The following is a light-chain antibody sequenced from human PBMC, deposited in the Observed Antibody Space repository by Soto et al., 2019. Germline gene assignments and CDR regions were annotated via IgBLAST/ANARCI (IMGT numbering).Light chain of an antibody. CDR1: QSISSW. Sequence: DIPMTQSPSSVSASVGDRVTISCRASQSISSWLAWYQQKPGKAPKLLIYAASRLQSGVPSRFSGSGSGTDFTLTITSLQPEDFATYYCQQASSFPVTFGQGTRLDIK. CDR3: QQASSFPVT. V-gene: IGKV1D-12*01. J-gene: IGKJ5*01. CDR2: AAS.